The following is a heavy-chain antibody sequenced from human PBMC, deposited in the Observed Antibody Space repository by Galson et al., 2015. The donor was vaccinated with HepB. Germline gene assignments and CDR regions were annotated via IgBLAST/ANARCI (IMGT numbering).Heavy chain of an antibody. Sequence: TLSLTCAVYGGPFSGYYWSWIRQPPGKGLEWIGEINHSGSTNYNPSLKSRVTISVDTSKNQFSLKLSSVTAADTAVYYCASSGRSEAFDIWGQGTMVTVSS. CDR2: INHSGST. D-gene: IGHD1-1*01. V-gene: IGHV4-34*01. CDR1: GGPFSGYY. CDR3: ASSGRSEAFDI. J-gene: IGHJ3*02.